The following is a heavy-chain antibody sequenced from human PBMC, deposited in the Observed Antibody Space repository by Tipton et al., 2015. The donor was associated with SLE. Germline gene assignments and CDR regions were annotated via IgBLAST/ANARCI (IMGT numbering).Heavy chain of an antibody. CDR3: ARSRFCSGGSCYSDY. V-gene: IGHV3-9*01. CDR2: INWNSGSI. D-gene: IGHD2-15*01. Sequence: SLRLSCAASGFKFDDCAMHWVRQRPGKGLEWVAGINWNSGSIGYADSVQGRFTISRDNAKNSLYLQMNSLRAEDTAVYYCARSRFCSGGSCYSDYWGQGTLVTVSS. J-gene: IGHJ4*02. CDR1: GFKFDDCA.